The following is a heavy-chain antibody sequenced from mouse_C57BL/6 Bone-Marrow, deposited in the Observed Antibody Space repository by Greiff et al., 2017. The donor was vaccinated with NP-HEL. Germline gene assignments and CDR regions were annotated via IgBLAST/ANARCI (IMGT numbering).Heavy chain of an antibody. CDR3: ARDYYGSSYFDY. CDR2: ISYDGSN. V-gene: IGHV3-6*01. Sequence: EVQLVESGPGLVKPSQSLSLTCSVTGYSITSGYYWNWIRQFPGNKLEWMGYISYDGSNNYNPSLKNRISITRDTSKNQCFLKLNSVTTEDTATYYCARDYYGSSYFDYWGQGTTLTVSS. CDR1: GYSITSGYY. D-gene: IGHD1-1*01. J-gene: IGHJ2*01.